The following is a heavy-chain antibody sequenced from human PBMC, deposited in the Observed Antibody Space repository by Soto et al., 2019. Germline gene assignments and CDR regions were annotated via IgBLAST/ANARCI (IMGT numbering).Heavy chain of an antibody. Sequence: SETLSLTCTVSGGSISSGGYYWSWIRQHPGKGLEWIGYIYYSGSTYYNPSLKSRVTISVDTSKNQFSLKLSSVTAADTAVYYCAREGYCSGGSCYNAFDIWGQGTMVTVSS. J-gene: IGHJ3*02. V-gene: IGHV4-31*03. D-gene: IGHD2-15*01. CDR2: IYYSGST. CDR3: AREGYCSGGSCYNAFDI. CDR1: GGSISSGGYY.